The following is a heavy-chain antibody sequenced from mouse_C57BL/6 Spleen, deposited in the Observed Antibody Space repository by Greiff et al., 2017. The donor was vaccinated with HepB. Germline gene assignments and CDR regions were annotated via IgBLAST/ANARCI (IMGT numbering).Heavy chain of an antibody. Sequence: EVQLQESGGGLVKPGGSLKLSCAASGFTFSSYAMSWVRQTPEKRLEWVATISDGGSYTYYPDNVKGRFTISRDNAKNNLYLQMSHLKSEDTAMYYCARDGERRGNYFDYWGQGTTLTVSS. D-gene: IGHD2-12*01. CDR3: ARDGERRGNYFDY. CDR1: GFTFSSYA. CDR2: ISDGGSYT. J-gene: IGHJ2*01. V-gene: IGHV5-4*01.